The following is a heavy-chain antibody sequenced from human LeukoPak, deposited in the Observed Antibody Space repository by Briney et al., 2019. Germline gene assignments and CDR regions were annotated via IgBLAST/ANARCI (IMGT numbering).Heavy chain of an antibody. CDR2: IYSNTSA. D-gene: IGHD6-6*01. CDR3: ARDIPVDSRSSVPKPVRDS. Sequence: GGSLRLSCAASGFTISYNYMSWVRQAQGKGLQWVSVIYSNTSAYYAGSVKGRFTISRHHSKSTLYLQMTSLRAEDTAVYYCARDIPVDSRSSVPKPVRDSWGQGTLVTVSS. V-gene: IGHV3-53*04. J-gene: IGHJ5*02. CDR1: GFTISYNY.